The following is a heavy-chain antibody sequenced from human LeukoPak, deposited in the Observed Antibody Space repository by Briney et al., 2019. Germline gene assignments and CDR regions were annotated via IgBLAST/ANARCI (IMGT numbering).Heavy chain of an antibody. V-gene: IGHV3-66*01. CDR2: IYSGGST. CDR3: ARDSRPSSSWYYFDY. Sequence: GGSLRLSCAASGFTFSSYAMSWVRQPPGKGLEWVSVIYSGGSTYYADSVKGRFSISRDNSKNTLYLQMNSLRAEDTAVYYCARDSRPSSSWYYFDYWGQGTLVTVSS. J-gene: IGHJ4*02. D-gene: IGHD6-13*01. CDR1: GFTFSSYA.